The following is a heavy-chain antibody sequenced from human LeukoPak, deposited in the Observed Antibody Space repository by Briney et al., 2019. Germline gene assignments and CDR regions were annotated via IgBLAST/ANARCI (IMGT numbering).Heavy chain of an antibody. CDR2: IYSGGST. CDR1: GFTVSSNY. D-gene: IGHD2-15*01. J-gene: IGHJ3*02. Sequence: QAGGSLRLSCAASGFTVSSNYISWVRQAPGKGLEWVSLIYSGGSTYYADSVKGRFTISRDNSKNTLYLQMNSLRAEDTAVYYCAKLLREDAFDIWGQGTMVTVSS. V-gene: IGHV3-66*01. CDR3: AKLLREDAFDI.